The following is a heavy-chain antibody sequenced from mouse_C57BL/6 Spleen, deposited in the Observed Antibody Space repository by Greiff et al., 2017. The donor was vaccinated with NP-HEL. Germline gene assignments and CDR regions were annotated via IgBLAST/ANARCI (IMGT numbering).Heavy chain of an antibody. V-gene: IGHV5-4*01. CDR3: ARDPGRRYFEG. J-gene: IGHJ1*03. CDR2: ISDGGSYT. Sequence: EVKLMESGGGLVKPGGSLKLSCAASGFTFSSYAMSWVRQTPEKRLEWVATISDGGSYTYYPDNVKGRFTISRDNAKNNLYLQMSHLKSEDTARYYCARDPGRRYFEGWGTGTTVTVSS. D-gene: IGHD3-3*01. CDR1: GFTFSSYA.